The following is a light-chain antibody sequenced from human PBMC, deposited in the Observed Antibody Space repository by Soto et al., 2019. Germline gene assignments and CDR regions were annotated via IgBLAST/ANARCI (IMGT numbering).Light chain of an antibody. CDR2: DVS. J-gene: IGLJ3*02. CDR1: SSDVGGYNY. V-gene: IGLV2-14*01. Sequence: QSALTQPPSVSGSPGQSITISCTGTSSDVGGYNYVSWYQQHPGKAPKLMIYDVSNRPSGVSNRFSGSKSGNTASLTISGLQAEDEADYYCSSYTSSSTLGFGGGTQLTVL. CDR3: SSYTSSSTLG.